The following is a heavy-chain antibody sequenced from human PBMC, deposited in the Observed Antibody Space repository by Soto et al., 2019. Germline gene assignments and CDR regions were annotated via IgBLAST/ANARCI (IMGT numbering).Heavy chain of an antibody. J-gene: IGHJ4*02. CDR2: IIPVVGTT. CDR3: ATLEATSGPFES. Sequence: QVQLVHSGAEVKKPGSSVTGSCKASGCSFSEVAISWVRQAPGQGLEWMGRIIPVVGTTDDTKKFQGRLTMLADESTITAYMELSSLRSDDTAVYYCATLEATSGPFESGGQGTLVTVSS. CDR1: GCSFSEVA. D-gene: IGHD1-26*01. V-gene: IGHV1-69*01.